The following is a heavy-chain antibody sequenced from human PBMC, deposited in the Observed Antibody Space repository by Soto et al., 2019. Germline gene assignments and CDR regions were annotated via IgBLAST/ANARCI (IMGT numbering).Heavy chain of an antibody. CDR2: IKSKNDGGTT. Sequence: PGGSLRLSCAASGFTFSNAWINWVRQAPGKGLEWVGLIKSKNDGGTTDYAEPVKGRFAISRDDSKNMVYLQMNSLKIEDTAVYYCTTMFMITFGGPRSRNDYWGQGTLVTVSS. D-gene: IGHD3-16*01. CDR1: GFTFSNAW. J-gene: IGHJ4*02. CDR3: TTMFMITFGGPRSRNDY. V-gene: IGHV3-15*07.